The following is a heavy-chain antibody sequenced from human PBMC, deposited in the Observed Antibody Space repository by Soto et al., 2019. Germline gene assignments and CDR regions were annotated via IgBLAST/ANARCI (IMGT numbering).Heavy chain of an antibody. Sequence: QVQLVESGGGVVQPGRSLRLSCAASGFTFSSYGMHWVRQAPGKGPEWAAVISYDGSIQYYADSVEGRFTISRDNSKNTVFLQMNSLRAEDTSVYYCAKDLTGNRLMDVWGQGTTVIVSS. J-gene: IGHJ6*02. V-gene: IGHV3-30*18. D-gene: IGHD3-9*01. CDR1: GFTFSSYG. CDR3: AKDLTGNRLMDV. CDR2: ISYDGSIQ.